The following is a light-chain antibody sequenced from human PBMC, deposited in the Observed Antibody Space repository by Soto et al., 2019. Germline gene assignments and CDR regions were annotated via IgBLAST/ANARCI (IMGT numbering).Light chain of an antibody. V-gene: IGKV2-24*01. CDR3: MQATRFPRT. Sequence: DVVMTQTPLSSPVALGQPASLSCRSSQSLAHSNGNTYLSSLQQRPGQPPRLLIYKVSNRLSGVPDRFSGSGAGTDFTLNISRVEAEDVGVYYCMQATRFPRTFGQGTKVEIK. J-gene: IGKJ1*01. CDR2: KVS. CDR1: QSLAHSNGNTY.